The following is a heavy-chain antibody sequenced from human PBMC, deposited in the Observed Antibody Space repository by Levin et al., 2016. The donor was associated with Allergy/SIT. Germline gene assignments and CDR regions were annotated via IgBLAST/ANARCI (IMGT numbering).Heavy chain of an antibody. CDR2: INHSGST. Sequence: SETLSLTCAVYGGSFSGYYWSWIRQPPGKGLEWIGEINHSGSTNYNPSLKSRVTISVDTSKNQFSLKLSSVTAADTAVYYCARIPYSRGPQRYCSGGSCYQEPANWGQGTLVTVSS. V-gene: IGHV4-34*01. J-gene: IGHJ4*02. CDR3: ARIPYSRGPQRYCSGGSCYQEPAN. CDR1: GGSFSGYY. D-gene: IGHD2-15*01.